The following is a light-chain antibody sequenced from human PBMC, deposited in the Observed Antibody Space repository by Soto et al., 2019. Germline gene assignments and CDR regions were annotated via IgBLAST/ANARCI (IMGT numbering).Light chain of an antibody. Sequence: QSALTQPASVSGSPGQSITISCTGTSSDVGGYNYDSWYQQHPGKAPKLMIYEVSNRPSGVSNRFSASKSGNTPSLTISGLQAEDEADYYFSSYTDSSTPRVVFGGVTKLTVL. CDR2: EVS. CDR3: SSYTDSSTPRVV. J-gene: IGLJ2*01. CDR1: SSDVGGYNY. V-gene: IGLV2-14*01.